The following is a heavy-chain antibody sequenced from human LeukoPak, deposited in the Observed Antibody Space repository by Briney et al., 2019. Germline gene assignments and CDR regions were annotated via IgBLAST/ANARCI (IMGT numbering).Heavy chain of an antibody. Sequence: GASVKVSCKASGYTFTSYDINWVRQATGQGLEWMGWMNPNSGNTGYAQKFQGRVTITRNTSISTAYMELSSLRSEDTAVYYCARICGGDCFDAFDIWGQGTMVTDSS. J-gene: IGHJ3*02. CDR2: MNPNSGNT. V-gene: IGHV1-8*03. CDR1: GYTFTSYD. D-gene: IGHD2-21*01. CDR3: ARICGGDCFDAFDI.